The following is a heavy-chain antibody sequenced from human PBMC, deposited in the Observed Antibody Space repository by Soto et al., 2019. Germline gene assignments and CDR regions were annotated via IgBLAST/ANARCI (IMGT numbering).Heavy chain of an antibody. CDR2: IMPVFRTP. CDR1: GGTFRTAA. CDR3: ARDNDRPQLGGNYYYILDV. Sequence: QVQLEQSGAEVKKPGSSVKVSCKASGGTFRTAAVSWVRQAPGQGLEWMGGIMPVFRTPDYAQKFHGRVTITADESTITAYMALSGLRSDDTAVYYCARDNDRPQLGGNYYYILDVWGQGTTITVSS. J-gene: IGHJ6*02. V-gene: IGHV1-69*12. D-gene: IGHD2-8*01.